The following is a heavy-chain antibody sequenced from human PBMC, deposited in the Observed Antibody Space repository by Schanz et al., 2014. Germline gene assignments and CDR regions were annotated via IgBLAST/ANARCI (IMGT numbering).Heavy chain of an antibody. J-gene: IGHJ5*02. V-gene: IGHV4-59*12. Sequence: QVQLQESGPGLLKPSETLSLTCTVSGGSIRSYFWSWIRQPPGKGLEWIGYIYYSGSSDYNPSLKRRFTTTIDTSNNQFALKLNSVPAADTAVYYCARGGSVATIAPYTWFDPWGQGTLVTVSS. CDR1: GGSIRSYF. CDR3: ARGGSVATIAPYTWFDP. D-gene: IGHD5-12*01. CDR2: IYYSGSS.